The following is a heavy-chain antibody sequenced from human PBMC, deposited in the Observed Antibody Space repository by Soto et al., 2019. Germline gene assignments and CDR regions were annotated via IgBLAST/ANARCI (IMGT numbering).Heavy chain of an antibody. V-gene: IGHV3-15*01. CDR1: GFTFSNAW. Sequence: EVQLVESGGGLVKPGGSLRLSCAASGFTFSNAWMSWVRQAPGKGLEWVGRIKSKTDGGTTDYAAPVKGRFTISRDDSKNTLYLQMNSLNTEATAVYYCTTDGPPAMLTAGDYWGQGTLVTVSS. D-gene: IGHD5-18*01. J-gene: IGHJ4*02. CDR3: TTDGPPAMLTAGDY. CDR2: IKSKTDGGTT.